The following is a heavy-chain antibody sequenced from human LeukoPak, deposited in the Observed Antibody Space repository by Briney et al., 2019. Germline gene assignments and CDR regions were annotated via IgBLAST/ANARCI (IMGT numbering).Heavy chain of an antibody. D-gene: IGHD2-2*01. Sequence: SETLSLTCTVSGGSISSGSYYWSWIRQPAGKGLEWIGRIYTSGSTNYNPSLKSRVTISVDTSKNQFSLKLSSVTAADTAVYYCARGPYCSSTSCYGWFDPWGQGTLVTVSS. CDR2: IYTSGST. CDR3: ARGPYCSSTSCYGWFDP. J-gene: IGHJ5*02. V-gene: IGHV4-61*02. CDR1: GGSISSGSYY.